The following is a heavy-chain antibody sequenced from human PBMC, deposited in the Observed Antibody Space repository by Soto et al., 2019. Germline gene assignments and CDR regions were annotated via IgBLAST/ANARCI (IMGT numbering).Heavy chain of an antibody. J-gene: IGHJ5*02. CDR2: ITPLFGIP. V-gene: IGHV1-69*17. CDR1: GGTSRSLS. CDR3: ARDTHSAGGWFDT. Sequence: QVQLVQSGAEVKKPGSSVKVSCKASGGTSRSLSITWVRQAPGQGLEWMGGITPLFGIPNYPQKFQGRLTITADKSTGTAYLELSSLRSEDTAVYYCARDTHSAGGWFDTWGRGTLVGVSS. D-gene: IGHD2-15*01.